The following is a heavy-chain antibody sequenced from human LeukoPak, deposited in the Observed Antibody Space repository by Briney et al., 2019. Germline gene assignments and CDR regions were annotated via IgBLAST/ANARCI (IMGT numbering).Heavy chain of an antibody. CDR2: ISAYNGNT. J-gene: IGHJ4*02. D-gene: IGHD3-3*01. V-gene: IGHV1-18*01. CDR3: ARSKGRYYDFWSGPGTADY. Sequence: ASVEVSCKASGYTFTSYGISWVRQAPGQGLEWMGWISAYNGNTNYAQKLQGRVTMTTDTSTSTAYMELRSLRSDDTAVYYCARSKGRYYDFWSGPGTADYWGQGTLVTVSS. CDR1: GYTFTSYG.